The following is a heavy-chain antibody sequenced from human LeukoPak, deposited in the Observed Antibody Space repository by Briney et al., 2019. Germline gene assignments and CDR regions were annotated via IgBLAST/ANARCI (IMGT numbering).Heavy chain of an antibody. V-gene: IGHV4-59*08. CDR1: GGSISTYY. CDR3: ARHSPPPSQGLFHFDY. CDR2: INYSGST. Sequence: PSETLSLTCTVSGGSISTYYWSWIRQPPGKGLEWIGYINYSGSTNYNPSLKSRVTISVGTSKNQFSLKLSSVTAADTAVYYCARHSPPPSQGLFHFDYWGQGTLVTVPS. J-gene: IGHJ4*02.